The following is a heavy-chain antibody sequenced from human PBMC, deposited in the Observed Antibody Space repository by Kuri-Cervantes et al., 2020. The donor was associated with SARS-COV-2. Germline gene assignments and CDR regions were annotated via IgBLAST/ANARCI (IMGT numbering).Heavy chain of an antibody. CDR2: INPNSGGT. Sequence: ASVKVSCKASGYTFTGYYMHWVRQAPGQGLEWMRWINPNSGGTNYAQKFQGRVTMTRDTSISTAYMELSRLRSDDTAVCYCASRSSQNYYYYYYMDVWGKGTTVTVSS. V-gene: IGHV1-2*02. D-gene: IGHD2-2*01. J-gene: IGHJ6*03. CDR3: ASRSSQNYYYYYYMDV. CDR1: GYTFTGYY.